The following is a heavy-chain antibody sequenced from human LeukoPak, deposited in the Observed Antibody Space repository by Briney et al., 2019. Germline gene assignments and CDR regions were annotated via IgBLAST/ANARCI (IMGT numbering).Heavy chain of an antibody. D-gene: IGHD4-17*01. V-gene: IGHV3-13*01. CDR2: IGTAGDT. CDR1: GFTFSSYG. Sequence: GGSLRLSCAASGFTFSSYGMHWVRQATGKGLEWVSAIGTAGDTYYPGSVKGRFTISRENAKNSLYLQMNSLRAEDTAVYYCARDNPGYGDYTVDYWGQGTLVTVSS. J-gene: IGHJ4*02. CDR3: ARDNPGYGDYTVDY.